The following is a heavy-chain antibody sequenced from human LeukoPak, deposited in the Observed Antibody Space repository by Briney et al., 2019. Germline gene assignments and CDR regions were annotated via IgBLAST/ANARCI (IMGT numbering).Heavy chain of an antibody. D-gene: IGHD6-19*01. J-gene: IGHJ3*02. CDR2: IYPGDSDT. CDR1: GYSFTSYW. CDR3: AGTIAVAGTPNDAFDI. Sequence: GESLKISCKGSGYSFTSYWIGWVRQMPGKGLEWMGIIYPGDSDTRYSPSFQGQVTISADKSISTAYLQWSSLKASGTAMYYCAGTIAVAGTPNDAFDIWGQGTMVTVSS. V-gene: IGHV5-51*01.